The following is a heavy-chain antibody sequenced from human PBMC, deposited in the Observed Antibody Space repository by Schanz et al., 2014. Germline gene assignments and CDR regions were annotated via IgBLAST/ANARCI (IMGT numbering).Heavy chain of an antibody. V-gene: IGHV1-69*04. J-gene: IGHJ5*02. Sequence: QVQLVQSGAEVKKPGSSVKVSCKASGGTLQSYTFSWVRQAPGQGLEWMGRFVPIAGITNYAQRFQGRVTITADKSSDTAYMELSSLRSEDTAVYYCAREVGLYDRGWFDPWGQGTLVNVSS. CDR1: GGTLQSYT. CDR3: AREVGLYDRGWFDP. D-gene: IGHD3-22*01. CDR2: FVPIAGIT.